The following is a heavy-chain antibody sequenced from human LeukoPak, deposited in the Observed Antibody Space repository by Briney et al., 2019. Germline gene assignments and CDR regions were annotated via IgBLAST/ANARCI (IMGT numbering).Heavy chain of an antibody. Sequence: GGSLRLSCAASGFTFSRYAVTWVRQAPGRGLECASTISASGGSTYYADSVKGRFTISRDSSKSTLFLQMNNLRAEDTAVYYCARHFDTSAYFFDYWGQGTLVTVSS. V-gene: IGHV3-23*01. CDR2: ISASGGST. D-gene: IGHD3-22*01. J-gene: IGHJ4*02. CDR1: GFTFSRYA. CDR3: ARHFDTSAYFFDY.